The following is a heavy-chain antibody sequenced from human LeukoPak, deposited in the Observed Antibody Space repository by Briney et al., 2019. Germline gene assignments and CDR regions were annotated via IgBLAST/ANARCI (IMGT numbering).Heavy chain of an antibody. Sequence: SETLSLTCTVSGGSISSSSYYWGWIRQPPGKGLEWIGSIYYSGSTYYNPSLKSRVTISVDTSKNQFSLKLSSVTAVDTAVYYCARVPHDYSEGLGAFDIWGQGTMVTVSS. D-gene: IGHD4-11*01. V-gene: IGHV4-39*07. CDR3: ARVPHDYSEGLGAFDI. CDR2: IYYSGST. CDR1: GGSISSSSYY. J-gene: IGHJ3*02.